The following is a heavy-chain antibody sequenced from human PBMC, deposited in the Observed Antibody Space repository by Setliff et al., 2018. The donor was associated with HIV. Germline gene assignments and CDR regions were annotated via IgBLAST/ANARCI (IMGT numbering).Heavy chain of an antibody. J-gene: IGHJ4*02. V-gene: IGHV4-31*03. CDR3: ARGQTRWLHYFDY. D-gene: IGHD2-2*01. CDR2: IYYSGRT. CDR1: GGSISSDNYY. Sequence: PSETLSLTCTVSGGSISSDNYYWSWIRQHPGKGLEWIGYIYYSGRTYYNPSLKSRVAISLDTSKNQFSLKLTSVTAADTAVYYCARGQTRWLHYFDYWGQGTLVTVSS.